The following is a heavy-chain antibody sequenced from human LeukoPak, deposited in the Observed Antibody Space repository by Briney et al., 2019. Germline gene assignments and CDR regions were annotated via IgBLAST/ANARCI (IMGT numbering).Heavy chain of an antibody. J-gene: IGHJ4*02. CDR2: ISTGCRTV. D-gene: IGHD4-17*01. CDR3: ARGATVTYYFDH. Sequence: PGGSLRLSCAASGFTFSDYEMNWVRQAPGKGLEWLSYISTGCRTVKYADAVKGRFTISRDNARSSLFLQMSNLRVEDTAVYFCARGATVTYYFDHWGQGALVAVSS. V-gene: IGHV3-48*03. CDR1: GFTFSDYE.